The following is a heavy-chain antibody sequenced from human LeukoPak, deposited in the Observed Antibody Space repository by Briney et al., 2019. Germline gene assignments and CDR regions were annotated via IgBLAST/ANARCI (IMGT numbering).Heavy chain of an antibody. Sequence: GAPVKVSCKVSGYTLTELSMHWVRQAPGKGLEWMGGFDPEDGETIYAQKFQGRVTMTEDTSTDTAYMELSSLRSEDTAVYYCATLTVQLERLFGYYYYGMDVWGQGTTVTVSS. V-gene: IGHV1-24*01. D-gene: IGHD1-1*01. J-gene: IGHJ6*02. CDR1: GYTLTELS. CDR2: FDPEDGET. CDR3: ATLTVQLERLFGYYYYGMDV.